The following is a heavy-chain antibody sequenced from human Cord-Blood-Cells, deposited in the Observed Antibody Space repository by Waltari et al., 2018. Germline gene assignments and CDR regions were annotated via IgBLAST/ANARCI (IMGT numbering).Heavy chain of an antibody. Sequence: QVQLVQSGAAVKKPGSSVKVSCKASGGTFSSYAIRWVRQAPGQGLERMGGIIPIFGTANYAQKFQGRVTITADESTSTAYMELSSLRSEDTAVYYCARGGYCSSTSCYDAFDIWGQGTMVTVSS. V-gene: IGHV1-69*12. CDR1: GGTFSSYA. J-gene: IGHJ3*02. CDR3: ARGGYCSSTSCYDAFDI. D-gene: IGHD2-2*01. CDR2: IIPIFGTA.